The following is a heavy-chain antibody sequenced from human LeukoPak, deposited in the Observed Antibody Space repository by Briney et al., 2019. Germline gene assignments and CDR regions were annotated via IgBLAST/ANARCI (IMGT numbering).Heavy chain of an antibody. J-gene: IGHJ4*02. D-gene: IGHD6-19*01. CDR2: ISYDGSNK. CDR3: ARVVGSSGWYDY. V-gene: IGHV3-30*04. Sequence: PGGSLRLSCAASGFTFSSYAMHWVRQAPGKGLEWVAVISYDGSNKYYADSVKGRFTISRDNSKNTLYLQMNSLRAEDTAVYYGARVVGSSGWYDYWGQGTLVTVSS. CDR1: GFTFSSYA.